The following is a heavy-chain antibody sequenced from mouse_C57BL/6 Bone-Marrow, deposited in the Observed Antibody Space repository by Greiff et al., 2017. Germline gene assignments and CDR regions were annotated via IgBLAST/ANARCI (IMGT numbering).Heavy chain of an antibody. Sequence: EVQLKESGAELVRPGASVKLSCTASGFNIKDDYMHWVKQRPEQGLEWIGWIDPENGDTEYASKFQGKATITADTSSNTAYLQLSSLTSVDTAVYYCTTALEAYWGQGTLVTVSA. CDR2: IDPENGDT. CDR3: TTALEAY. CDR1: GFNIKDDY. J-gene: IGHJ3*01. V-gene: IGHV14-4*01.